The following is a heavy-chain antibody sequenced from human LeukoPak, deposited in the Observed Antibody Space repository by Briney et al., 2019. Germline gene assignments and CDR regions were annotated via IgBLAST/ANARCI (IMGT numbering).Heavy chain of an antibody. CDR1: GYSFTSYW. CDR2: IYPGDSDT. CDR3: ARLEGSSWYAGYYYYYYGMDV. V-gene: IGHV5-51*01. Sequence: GESLKISCKGSGYSFTSYWIGWVRQVPGKGLEWMGIIYPGDSDTRYSPSFQGQVTISADKSISTAYLQWSSLKASDTAMYYCARLEGSSWYAGYYYYYYGMDVWGQGTTVTVSS. D-gene: IGHD6-13*01. J-gene: IGHJ6*02.